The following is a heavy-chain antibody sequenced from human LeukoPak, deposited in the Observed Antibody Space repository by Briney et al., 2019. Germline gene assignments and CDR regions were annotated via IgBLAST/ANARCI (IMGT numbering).Heavy chain of an antibody. V-gene: IGHV4-4*02. CDR3: ARDPRPRGGWFYFDY. CDR2: IYQSGMT. J-gene: IGHJ4*02. D-gene: IGHD6-19*01. Sequence: SETLSLTCGVSGDSISSGNYWNWVRQPPGKGLEWIGDIYQSGMTNYNPSLKSRVTMSVDKSKNEFSLKLDSVTAADTAVYYCARDPRPRGGWFYFDYWGQGILVTVSS. CDR1: GDSISSGNY.